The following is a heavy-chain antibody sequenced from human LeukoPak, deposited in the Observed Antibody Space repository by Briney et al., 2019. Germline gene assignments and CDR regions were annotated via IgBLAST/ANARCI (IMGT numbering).Heavy chain of an antibody. D-gene: IGHD3-22*01. CDR1: GGTISSYY. Sequence: SETLSLTCTVSGGTISSYYWNWIRQPPGKGLEWIGYIHYSGSTKYNPSLKSRVTISVDTSKNQFSLKLSSVTAADTAVYYCARGKTYYDISKDAFDIWGQGTMVTVSS. CDR2: IHYSGST. V-gene: IGHV4-59*08. J-gene: IGHJ3*02. CDR3: ARGKTYYDISKDAFDI.